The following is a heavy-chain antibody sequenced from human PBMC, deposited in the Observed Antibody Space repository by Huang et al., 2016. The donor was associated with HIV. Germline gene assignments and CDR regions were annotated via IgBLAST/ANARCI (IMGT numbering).Heavy chain of an antibody. J-gene: IGHJ4*02. V-gene: IGHV4-34*02. D-gene: IGHD3-10*01. CDR3: ARGFNYYASDNLGVYYFDS. Sequence: QVQLKQWGAGLLKPSETLSLTCAVYGGAFRGSPWTWIRQFPEKGLEGIGDINHKGKIIYNPALSARVTISTDTSKNHFSLHLTSVTAADTALYYCARGFNYYASDNLGVYYFDSWGLGTLVTVSP. CDR2: INHKGKI. CDR1: GGAFRGSP.